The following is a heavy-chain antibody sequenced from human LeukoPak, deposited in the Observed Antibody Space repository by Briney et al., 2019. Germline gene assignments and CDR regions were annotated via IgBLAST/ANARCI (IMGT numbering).Heavy chain of an antibody. CDR3: ARGVSSSWYYFDY. CDR2: IKSDGTYT. D-gene: IGHD6-13*01. CDR1: GFTFSRHW. Sequence: PGGSLRLSCAASGFTFSRHWMHWVRQAPGKGLVCVSRIKSDGTYTSYADSVKGRFTISRDNAKNTVYLQMNSLRAEDTAVYYCARGVSSSWYYFDYWGQGTLVTVSS. J-gene: IGHJ4*02. V-gene: IGHV3-74*01.